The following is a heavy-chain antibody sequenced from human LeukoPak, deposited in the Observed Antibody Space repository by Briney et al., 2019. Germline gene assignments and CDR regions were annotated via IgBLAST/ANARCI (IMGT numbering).Heavy chain of an antibody. CDR3: ARARGMGATIRSRWYYYYGMDV. V-gene: IGHV1-69*13. J-gene: IGHJ6*02. CDR1: GGTFSSYA. CDR2: IIPIFGTA. D-gene: IGHD1-26*01. Sequence: SVKVSCKASGGTFSSYAISWVRQAPGQGLEWMGGIIPIFGTANYAQKFQGRVTITADESTSTAYMELSSLRSEDTAVYYCARARGMGATIRSRWYYYYGMDVWGQGTTVTVSS.